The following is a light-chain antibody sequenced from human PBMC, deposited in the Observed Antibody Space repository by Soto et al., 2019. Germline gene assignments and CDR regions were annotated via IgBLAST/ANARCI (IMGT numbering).Light chain of an antibody. V-gene: IGKV1-39*01. CDR2: AAS. J-gene: IGKJ5*01. CDR1: QSISTN. Sequence: DIQMTQSPSSLSASVGDRVTMTCRASQSISTNLNWYHQKPGKAPDLLIYAASRLQSGVPSRFSGSGSGTDFSLTITGLQPEDVATYHCQQNNSIPITLGQGTRLEIK. CDR3: QQNNSIPIT.